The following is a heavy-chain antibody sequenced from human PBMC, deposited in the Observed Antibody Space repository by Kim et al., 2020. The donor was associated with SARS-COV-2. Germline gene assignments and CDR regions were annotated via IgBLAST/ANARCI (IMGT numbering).Heavy chain of an antibody. CDR3: ARGERYSSSWATDY. V-gene: IGHV3-30*07. Sequence: ADVVRGRFTISRDNSKNTLYLQMNSLRDEDTAMYYCARGERYSSSWATDYWGQGTLVTVSS. D-gene: IGHD6-13*01. J-gene: IGHJ4*02.